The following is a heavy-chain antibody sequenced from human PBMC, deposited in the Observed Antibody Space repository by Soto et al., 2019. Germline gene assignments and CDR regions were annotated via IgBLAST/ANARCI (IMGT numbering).Heavy chain of an antibody. V-gene: IGHV3-30-3*01. Sequence: QVQLVESGGGVVQPGRSLRLSRAASGFTFSSYAMHWVRQAPGKGLEWVAVISYDGSNKYYADSVKGRFTISRDNSKNTLYLQMNSLRAEDTAVYYCARDRLLLWFGEGMDVWGQGTTVTVSS. CDR2: ISYDGSNK. D-gene: IGHD3-10*01. CDR1: GFTFSSYA. J-gene: IGHJ6*02. CDR3: ARDRLLLWFGEGMDV.